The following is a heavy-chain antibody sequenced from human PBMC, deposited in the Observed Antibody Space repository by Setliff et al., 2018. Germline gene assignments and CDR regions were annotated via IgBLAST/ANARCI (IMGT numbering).Heavy chain of an antibody. J-gene: IGHJ4*02. CDR2: IYTSGST. CDR3: ARDGYYYDSSGYYKIFDY. D-gene: IGHD3-22*01. CDR1: GGSISSGSYY. Sequence: TLSLTCPVSGGSISSGSYYWSWIRQPAGKGLEWIGHIYTSGSTNYNPSLKSRVTISVDTSKNQFSLKLSSVTAADTAVYYCARDGYYYDSSGYYKIFDYWGQGTLVTVSS. V-gene: IGHV4-61*09.